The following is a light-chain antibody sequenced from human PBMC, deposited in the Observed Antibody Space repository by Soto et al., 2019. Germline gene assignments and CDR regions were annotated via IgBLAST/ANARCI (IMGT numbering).Light chain of an antibody. V-gene: IGKV3-20*01. CDR1: QSVSGNY. J-gene: IGKJ2*01. CDR3: QQYGSSPPYT. CDR2: GSS. Sequence: EIVLTQSPGTLSLSPGERATLSCRASQSVSGNYLTWYQQKPGQSPRLLIYGSSDRATGIPDRFSGSGSGTDFSLTITRVVPEDFAVYYCQQYGSSPPYTFGQGTKLEIK.